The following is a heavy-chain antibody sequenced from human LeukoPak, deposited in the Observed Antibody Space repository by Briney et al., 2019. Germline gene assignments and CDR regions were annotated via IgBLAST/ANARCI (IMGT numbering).Heavy chain of an antibody. D-gene: IGHD6-13*01. J-gene: IGHJ2*01. V-gene: IGHV4-34*01. Sequence: SETLSLTCAVYGGSFSGYYWSWIRQPPGKGLEWIGEINHSGSTNYNPSLKSRVTISVDTSKNQFSLKLSSVTAADTAVYYCARHDGGSSWSWYFDLWGRGTLVTVSS. CDR2: INHSGST. CDR3: ARHDGGSSWSWYFDL. CDR1: GGSFSGYY.